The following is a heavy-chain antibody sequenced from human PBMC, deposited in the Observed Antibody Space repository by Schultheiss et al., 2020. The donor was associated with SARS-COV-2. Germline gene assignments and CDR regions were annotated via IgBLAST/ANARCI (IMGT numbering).Heavy chain of an antibody. CDR1: GFTFSSYA. Sequence: GGSLRLSCAASGFTFSSYAMHWVRQAPGKGLEWVAVISYDGSNKYYADSVKGRFTISRDNSKNTLYLQMNSLRAEDTAVYYCARTHYDYVWGSYRYIDYWGQGTLVTVSS. CDR3: ARTHYDYVWGSYRYIDY. V-gene: IGHV3-30*04. J-gene: IGHJ4*02. CDR2: ISYDGSNK. D-gene: IGHD3-16*02.